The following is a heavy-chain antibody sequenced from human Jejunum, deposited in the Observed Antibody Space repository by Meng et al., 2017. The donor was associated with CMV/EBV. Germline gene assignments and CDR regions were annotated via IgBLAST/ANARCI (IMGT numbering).Heavy chain of an antibody. CDR2: ISTYDRNT. Sequence: VYLFLRYGITWVRQAPGHGLEWLAWISTYDRNTYYAQKFQGRVTMTADTSTSTAYMEVKSLRSDDTAVYFCARPRFHHSGRAPLDSWGQGTVVTVSS. CDR1: VYLFLRYG. V-gene: IGHV1-18*01. CDR3: ARPRFHHSGRAPLDS. J-gene: IGHJ4*02. D-gene: IGHD1-26*01.